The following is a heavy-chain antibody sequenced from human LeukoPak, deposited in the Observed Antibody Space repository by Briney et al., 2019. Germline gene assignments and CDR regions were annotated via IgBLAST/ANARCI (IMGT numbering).Heavy chain of an antibody. V-gene: IGHV1-2*04. CDR3: ARGEGIAAAGVDY. D-gene: IGHD6-13*01. J-gene: IGHJ4*02. CDR1: GYTFTGYY. CDR2: INPNSGGT. Sequence: GASVTVSFKASGYTFTGYYMHWARQAPGQGLEWMGWINPNSGGTNYAQKFQGWVTMTRDTSISTAYMELSRLRSDDTAVYYCARGEGIAAAGVDYWGQGTLVTVSS.